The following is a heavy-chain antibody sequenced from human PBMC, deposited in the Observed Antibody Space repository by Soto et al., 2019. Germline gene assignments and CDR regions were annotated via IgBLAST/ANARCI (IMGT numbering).Heavy chain of an antibody. CDR3: ARVGGNWNDDYFDY. CDR2: MNPNSGDT. D-gene: IGHD1-1*01. CDR1: GYTFSDHD. Sequence: QVQLVQSGAEVKKPGASVKVSCKASGYTFSDHDINWVRQASGQGPEWLGWMNPNSGDTGYAQNFQGRVTMTRDTPKRTAYMVLSSLRSEDTAVYFCARVGGNWNDDYFDYWGQGTLVTVSS. J-gene: IGHJ4*02. V-gene: IGHV1-8*01.